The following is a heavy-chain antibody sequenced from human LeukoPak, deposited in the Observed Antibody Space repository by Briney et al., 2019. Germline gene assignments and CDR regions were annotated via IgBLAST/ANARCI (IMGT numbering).Heavy chain of an antibody. CDR2: IRSKPYGGTT. J-gene: IGHJ4*02. V-gene: IGHV3-49*04. CDR3: TRIDVDTAQILY. D-gene: IGHD5-18*01. CDR1: GFTFGDSG. Sequence: GGSLRLSCTTSGFTFGDSGMSWVRQAPGKGLEWGGFIRSKPYGGTTEYAASVKGRFTISRDDSKSIAYLHMNSLKTEDTAVYYCTRIDVDTAQILYWGQGTPVTVSS.